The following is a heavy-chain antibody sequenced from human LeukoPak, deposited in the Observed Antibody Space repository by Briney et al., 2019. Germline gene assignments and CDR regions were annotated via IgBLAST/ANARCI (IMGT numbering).Heavy chain of an antibody. CDR2: ISSSSSTI. CDR3: ARLIGTSVYYYYMDV. J-gene: IGHJ6*03. Sequence: GGSLRLSCAASGFTFSSYSMNWVRQAPGKGLEWVSYISSSSSTIYYADSVKGRFTISRDNAKNSLYLQMNSLRAEDTAVYYCARLIGTSVYYYYMDVWGKGTTVTVSS. V-gene: IGHV3-48*01. D-gene: IGHD1-14*01. CDR1: GFTFSSYS.